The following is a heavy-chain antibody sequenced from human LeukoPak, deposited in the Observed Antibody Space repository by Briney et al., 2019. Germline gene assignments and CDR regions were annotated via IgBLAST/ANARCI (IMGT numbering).Heavy chain of an antibody. D-gene: IGHD4/OR15-4a*01. J-gene: IGHJ4*02. CDR2: ISGSGGDT. V-gene: IGHV3-23*01. Sequence: GGSLRLSCAASGFIFSSYAMNWFRQAPGKGLEWVSISGSGGDTYYADSVKGRFTISRDNSKNTLYLQMNSLRAEDTAVYYCAKARGATYGTYYFDYWGQGTLVTVSS. CDR3: AKARGATYGTYYFDY. CDR1: GFIFSSYA.